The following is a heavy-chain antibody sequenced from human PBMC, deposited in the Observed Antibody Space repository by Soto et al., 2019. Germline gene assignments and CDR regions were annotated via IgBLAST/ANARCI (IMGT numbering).Heavy chain of an antibody. CDR3: TRHAGGQVEHSFYSSFLDV. J-gene: IGHJ6*04. CDR1: GFPLSDSA. CDR2: IRSKTNNYAT. Sequence: EVQLVESGGGLVQPGGSLKLACLASGFPLSDSAIHWVRKASGKGLEWVGRIRSKTNNYATTYGAPVRGRFTLSRDDSKNTSYLKMNNMESEDAAVYYCTRHAGGQVEHSFYSSFLDVWGKGTTVSVLS. V-gene: IGHV3-73*01. D-gene: IGHD2-15*01.